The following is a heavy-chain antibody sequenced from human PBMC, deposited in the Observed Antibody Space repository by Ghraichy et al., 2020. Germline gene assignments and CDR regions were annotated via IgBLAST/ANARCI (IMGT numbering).Heavy chain of an antibody. Sequence: GESLNISCAGYGFSFSTYWMTWVRQAPGKGLEWVANIKQDGSEKYYVDSVKGRFTISRDNAKNSLYLQMNSLRVEDTAVYYCARGRQAGDWGQGTLVTVSS. CDR2: IKQDGSEK. CDR3: ARGRQAGD. J-gene: IGHJ4*02. V-gene: IGHV3-7*03. CDR1: GFSFSTYW. D-gene: IGHD6-6*01.